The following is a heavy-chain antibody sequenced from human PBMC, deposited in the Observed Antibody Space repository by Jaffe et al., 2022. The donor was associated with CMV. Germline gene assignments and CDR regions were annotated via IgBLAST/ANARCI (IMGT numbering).Heavy chain of an antibody. Sequence: EVQLVESGGGLVKPGGSLRLSCAASGFTFSSYSMNWVRQAPGKGLEWVSSISSSSSYIYYADSVKGRFTISRDNAKNSLYLQMNSLRAEDTAVYYCARDGGYSYGYLEVGEDYWGQGTLVTVSS. V-gene: IGHV3-21*01. D-gene: IGHD5-18*01. CDR1: GFTFSSYS. CDR3: ARDGGYSYGYLEVGEDY. J-gene: IGHJ4*02. CDR2: ISSSSSYI.